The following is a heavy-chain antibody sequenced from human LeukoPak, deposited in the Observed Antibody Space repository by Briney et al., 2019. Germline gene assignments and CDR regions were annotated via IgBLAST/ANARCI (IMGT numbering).Heavy chain of an antibody. V-gene: IGHV3-64D*06. CDR3: VKGMIGSEYYFDY. CDR1: GFTFISYA. CDR2: ISSHGRNT. D-gene: IGHD3-9*01. Sequence: GGSLRLSCSASGFTFISYAMHWVRQAPGKGLAYVSSISSHGRNTYYTDSVKGRFTISRDNSKNTLYLQMSSLRDEDTALYYCVKGMIGSEYYFDYWGQGTLVTVSS. J-gene: IGHJ4*02.